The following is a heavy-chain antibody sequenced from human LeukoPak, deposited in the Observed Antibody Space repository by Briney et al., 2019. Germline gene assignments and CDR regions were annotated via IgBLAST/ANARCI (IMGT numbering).Heavy chain of an antibody. J-gene: IGHJ5*02. CDR1: GFTFSSYS. CDR2: ISSSSSYI. V-gene: IGHV3-21*04. Sequence: GGSLRLSCAASGFTFSSYSMNWVRQAPGKGLEWVSSISSSSSYIYYADSVKGRFTISRDNAKNSLYLQMNSLRAEDTAVYYCAKDRLRYFDRQARGPAVNWFDPWGQGTLVTVSS. CDR3: AKDRLRYFDRQARGPAVNWFDP. D-gene: IGHD3-9*01.